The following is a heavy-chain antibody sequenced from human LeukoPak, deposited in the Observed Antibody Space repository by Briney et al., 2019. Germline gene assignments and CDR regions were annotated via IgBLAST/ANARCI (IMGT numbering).Heavy chain of an antibody. Sequence: GASVKVSCKASGYTFTSYGISWVRQAPGQGLEGMGWISGYNGNTNYAPKLQGRVIMTTDTSTSTVYMELRSLRSDDTAVYYCARVGHRDEDHFWGQGTLVTVSS. CDR2: ISGYNGNT. CDR1: GYTFTSYG. J-gene: IGHJ4*02. D-gene: IGHD5-24*01. V-gene: IGHV1-18*01. CDR3: ARVGHRDEDHF.